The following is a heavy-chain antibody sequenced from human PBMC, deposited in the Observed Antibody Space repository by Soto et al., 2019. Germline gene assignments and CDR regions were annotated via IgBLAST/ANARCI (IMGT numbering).Heavy chain of an antibody. CDR2: IIPIFGTA. CDR3: ARRNFGYGAPWTRHGMDV. CDR1: GGTFSSYA. D-gene: IGHD4-17*01. V-gene: IGHV1-69*12. J-gene: IGHJ6*02. Sequence: QVQLVQSGAEVKKPGSSVKVSCKASGGTFSSYAISWVRQAPGQGLEWMGGIIPIFGTANYAQKFQGRVTITADESTSTAYMELSSLRSEDTAVYYCARRNFGYGAPWTRHGMDVWGQGTTVTVSS.